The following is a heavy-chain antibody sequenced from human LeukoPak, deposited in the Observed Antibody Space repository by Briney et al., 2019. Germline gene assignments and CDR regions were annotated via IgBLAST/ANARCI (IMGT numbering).Heavy chain of an antibody. CDR3: ARRGLVPAFDI. V-gene: IGHV3-74*01. Sequence: GSLRLSCAASGFTFSSYWMHWVRQAPGKGLVWVSRINGDGSSTTYADAVKGRFTISRDNAKNTLYLQMSSLRAKDTAVYYCARRGLVPAFDIWGQGTMVTVAS. D-gene: IGHD2-2*01. CDR2: INGDGSST. J-gene: IGHJ3*02. CDR1: GFTFSSYW.